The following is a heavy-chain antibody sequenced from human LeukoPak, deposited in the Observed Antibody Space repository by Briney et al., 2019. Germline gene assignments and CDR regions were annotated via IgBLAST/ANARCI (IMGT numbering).Heavy chain of an antibody. V-gene: IGHV4-59*12. CDR3: AKDDSGWIDY. CDR2: IYYSGIT. CDR1: GGSISSYY. D-gene: IGHD6-19*01. J-gene: IGHJ4*02. Sequence: SETLSLTCTVSGGSISSYYWNWIRQPPGKGLEWIGYIYYSGITDYSPSLKSRVTISIDTSKNQFSLKLSSVTTADTAVYYCAKDDSGWIDYWGQGTLVTVSS.